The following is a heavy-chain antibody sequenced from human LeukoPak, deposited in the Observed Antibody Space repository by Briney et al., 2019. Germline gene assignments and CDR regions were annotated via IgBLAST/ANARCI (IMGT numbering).Heavy chain of an antibody. Sequence: AGGSLRLSCAASGFTFSSYAMSWVRQAPGKGLEWVSAISGSGGSTYYADSVKGWFTISRDNSKNTLYLQMNSLRAEDTAVYYCAKDPVDYDFWSGYPNWFDPWGQGTLVTVSS. V-gene: IGHV3-23*01. CDR2: ISGSGGST. D-gene: IGHD3-3*01. J-gene: IGHJ5*02. CDR3: AKDPVDYDFWSGYPNWFDP. CDR1: GFTFSSYA.